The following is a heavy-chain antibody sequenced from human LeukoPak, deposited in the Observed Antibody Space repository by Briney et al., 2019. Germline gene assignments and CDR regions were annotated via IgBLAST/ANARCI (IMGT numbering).Heavy chain of an antibody. CDR3: ARVLGYYGGSGNYYGMDV. V-gene: IGHV1-24*01. Sequence: ASVKVSCKVSGYTLTELSMHWVRQAPGKGLEWMGGFDPEDGETIYAQKFQGRVTMTEDTSTDTAYMELRSLRSDDTAVYYCARVLGYYGGSGNYYGMDVWGQGTTVTVSS. CDR1: GYTLTELS. D-gene: IGHD3-22*01. CDR2: FDPEDGET. J-gene: IGHJ6*02.